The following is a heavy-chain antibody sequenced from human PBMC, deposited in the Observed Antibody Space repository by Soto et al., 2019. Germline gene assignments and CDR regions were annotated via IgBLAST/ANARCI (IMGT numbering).Heavy chain of an antibody. CDR2: VSGSGGST. D-gene: IGHD3-10*01. V-gene: IGHV3-23*01. CDR1: GFTVSNYA. Sequence: EVQLLESGGVLVQPGGSLRLSCAASGFTVSNYAMTGVRQAPGKGLEWVSSVSGSGGSTYYADSVKGRFTISRDNTKNTLYLQMNSLRAEDTAVYYCAKKTYYGSGTPDYWGQGTLVTVSS. CDR3: AKKTYYGSGTPDY. J-gene: IGHJ4*02.